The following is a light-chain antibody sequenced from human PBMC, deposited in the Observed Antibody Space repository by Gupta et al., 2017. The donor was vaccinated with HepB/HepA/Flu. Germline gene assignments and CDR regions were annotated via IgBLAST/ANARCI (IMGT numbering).Light chain of an antibody. V-gene: IGKV2-28*01. CDR3: MQAMQTPIT. J-gene: IGKJ5*01. CDR2: LGS. Sequence: DMVMTQSPLSLPVTPGEPASISCRSSRSLLSGNGYNYLDWYLQKPGQSPQLLIYLGSNRASGVPDRFSGSGSGTDFTLKISRMEAEGVGLYYCMQAMQTPITFGQGTRLEIK. CDR1: RSLLSGNGYNY.